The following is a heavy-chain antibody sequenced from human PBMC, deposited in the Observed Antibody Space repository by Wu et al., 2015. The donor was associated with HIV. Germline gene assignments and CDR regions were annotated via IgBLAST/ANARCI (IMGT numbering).Heavy chain of an antibody. Sequence: QVQLVQSGAEVKKPGSSVKVSCKASGDSFTKYAISWVRQAPGQGLEWMGWISTYSGNTNFAQKLLDRFTLTTDTSTTTAYMELSSLTSDDTAVYYCARGGVYGVNVGDYSYYYYIDVWGKGTTVTVSS. J-gene: IGHJ6*03. CDR1: GDSFTKYA. D-gene: IGHD4-23*01. V-gene: IGHV1-18*01. CDR2: ISTYSGNT. CDR3: ARGGVYGVNVGDYSYYYYIDV.